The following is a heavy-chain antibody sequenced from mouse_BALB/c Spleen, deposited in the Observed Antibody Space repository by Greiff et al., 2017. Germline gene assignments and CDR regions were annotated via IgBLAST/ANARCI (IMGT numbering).Heavy chain of an antibody. CDR3: ARRGLLPAMDY. V-gene: IGHV1-82*01. D-gene: IGHD1-1*01. CDR1: GYAFSSSW. CDR2: IYPGDGDT. Sequence: VQLQQSGPELVKPGASVKISCKASGYAFSSSWMNWVKQRPGQGLEWIGRIYPGDGDTNYNGKFKGKATLTADKSSSTAYMQLSSLTSVDSAVYFCARRGLLPAMDYWGQGTSVTVSS. J-gene: IGHJ4*01.